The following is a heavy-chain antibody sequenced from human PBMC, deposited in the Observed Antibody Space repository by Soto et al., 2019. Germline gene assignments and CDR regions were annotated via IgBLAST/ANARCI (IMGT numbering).Heavy chain of an antibody. CDR2: INGSSATM. CDR3: VRGDRFRCSVVLCLSDGLFLS. CDR1: GFNFGIYI. V-gene: IGHV3-48*01. Sequence: EVHLVESGGGLVQRGGSLRLSCAASGFNFGIYIMNWVRQAPGKGLEWISYINGSSATMYYADSVKGRVIISRDNAGNCFFLLMNSMGGEDTAVYYCVRGDRFRCSVVLCLSDGLFLSWGQGTLVPVSS. D-gene: IGHD2-15*01. J-gene: IGHJ5*02.